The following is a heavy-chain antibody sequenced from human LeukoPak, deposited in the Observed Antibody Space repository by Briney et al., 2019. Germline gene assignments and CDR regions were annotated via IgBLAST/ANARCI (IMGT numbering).Heavy chain of an antibody. CDR2: MNPNSGNT. D-gene: IGHD1-7*01. V-gene: IGHV1-8*01. CDR3: ARGKLELRTYYYYGMDV. J-gene: IGHJ6*02. CDR1: GYTFTSYD. Sequence: ASVKVSCKASGYTFTSYDINWVRQATGQGLEWMGWMNPNSGNTGYAQKFQGRVTMTRNTSISTAYMELGSLRSEDTAVYYCARGKLELRTYYYYGMDVWGQGTTVTVSS.